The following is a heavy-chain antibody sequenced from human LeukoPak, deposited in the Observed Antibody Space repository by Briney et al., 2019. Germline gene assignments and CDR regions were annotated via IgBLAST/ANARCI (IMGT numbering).Heavy chain of an antibody. Sequence: PGGSLRLSCAASGFTVSSNYMSWVRQAPGKGPGWVSVIYSGGSTYYADSVKGRFTISRDNSKNTLYLQMNSLRAEDTAVYYCARAHPGYSSSLGWLDPWGQGTLVTVSS. J-gene: IGHJ5*02. CDR2: IYSGGST. CDR1: GFTVSSNY. CDR3: ARAHPGYSSSLGWLDP. V-gene: IGHV3-53*01. D-gene: IGHD6-13*01.